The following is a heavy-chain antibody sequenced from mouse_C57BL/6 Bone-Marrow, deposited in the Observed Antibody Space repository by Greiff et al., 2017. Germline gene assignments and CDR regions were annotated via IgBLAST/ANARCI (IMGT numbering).Heavy chain of an antibody. Sequence: VQLQQSGAELVRPGASVKLSCTASGFNIKDDYMHWVKQRPEQGLEWIGWIDPENGDTEYASKFQGKATITADTSSNTAYLQLSSLTSEDTAVYYCTTRVGDYDGGYWGQGTSVTVSS. CDR3: TTRVGDYDGGY. CDR1: GFNIKDDY. J-gene: IGHJ4*01. D-gene: IGHD2-4*01. V-gene: IGHV14-4*01. CDR2: IDPENGDT.